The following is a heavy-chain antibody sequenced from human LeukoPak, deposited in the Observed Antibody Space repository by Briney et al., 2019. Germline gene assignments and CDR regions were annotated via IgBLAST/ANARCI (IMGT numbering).Heavy chain of an antibody. V-gene: IGHV1-18*01. D-gene: IGHD2-2*01. Sequence: ASVKVSCKASGYTFTSYGISWVRQAPGQGLEWMGWISAYNGNTNYAQKLQGRVTMTTDTSTSTAYMELRSLRSDDTAVYYCARDPSIVPAASSWFDPWGQGTLVTVFS. CDR2: ISAYNGNT. J-gene: IGHJ5*02. CDR1: GYTFTSYG. CDR3: ARDPSIVPAASSWFDP.